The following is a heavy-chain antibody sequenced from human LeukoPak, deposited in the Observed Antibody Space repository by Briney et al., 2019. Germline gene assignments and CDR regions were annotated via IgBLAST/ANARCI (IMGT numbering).Heavy chain of an antibody. V-gene: IGHV4-59*06. J-gene: IGHJ5*02. CDR3: ARGPSPSNYYYGGFDP. D-gene: IGHD3-10*01. Sequence: SETLSLTCTVSGGSISGYYWSWMRQPPGKGLEWIGYIYYSGSTYYNPSLKSRVTISVDTSKNQFSLKLSSVTAADTAVYYCARGPSPSNYYYGGFDPWGQGTLVTVSS. CDR1: GGSISGYY. CDR2: IYYSGST.